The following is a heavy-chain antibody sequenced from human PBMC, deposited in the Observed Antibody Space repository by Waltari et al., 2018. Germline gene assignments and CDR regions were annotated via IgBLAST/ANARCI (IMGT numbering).Heavy chain of an antibody. D-gene: IGHD1-26*01. CDR1: GYSISSGYY. V-gene: IGHV4-38-2*01. Sequence: QVQLQESGPGLVKPSETLSLTCAVSGYSISSGYYWGWIRQPPGKGLEWMGSIYQSGSTYYNPSLKSRVTISVDTSKNQFSLKLSSVTAADTAVYYCAKTDRWELLVGNWGQGTLVTVSS. J-gene: IGHJ4*02. CDR2: IYQSGST. CDR3: AKTDRWELLVGN.